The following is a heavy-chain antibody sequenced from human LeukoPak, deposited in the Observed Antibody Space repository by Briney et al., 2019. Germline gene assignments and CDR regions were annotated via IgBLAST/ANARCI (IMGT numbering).Heavy chain of an antibody. CDR3: ARDLVTVTKGFDI. Sequence: SETLSLTCAVSDDSFSSHYWTWIRQPPGKGLEWIGYISYIGSTNYNPSLKSRVTISIDTSKNQFSLKLSSVTAAVTAVYYCARDLVTVTKGFDIWGQGTMVSVSS. CDR1: DDSFSSHY. CDR2: ISYIGST. J-gene: IGHJ3*02. V-gene: IGHV4-59*11. D-gene: IGHD4-17*01.